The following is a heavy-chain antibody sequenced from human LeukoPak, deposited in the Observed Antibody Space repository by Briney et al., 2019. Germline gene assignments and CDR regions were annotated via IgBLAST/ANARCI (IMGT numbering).Heavy chain of an antibody. CDR1: GFTFSSYS. J-gene: IGHJ1*01. CDR2: ISSSSSTI. D-gene: IGHD3-10*01. CDR3: ARERSNMVRGVMYYFQH. Sequence: GGSLRLSCAASGFTFSSYSMNWVRQAPGKGLEWVSYISSSSSTIYYADSVKGRFTISRDNAKNSLYLQMNNLRAEDTAVYYCARERSNMVRGVMYYFQHWGQGTLVTVSS. V-gene: IGHV3-48*04.